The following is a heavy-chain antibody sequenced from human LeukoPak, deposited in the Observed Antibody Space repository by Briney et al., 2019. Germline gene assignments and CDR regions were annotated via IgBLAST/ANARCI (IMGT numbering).Heavy chain of an antibody. CDR1: GFTFSSYS. D-gene: IGHD6-13*01. CDR2: ISSSGSTI. Sequence: GGSLRLSCAASGFTFSSYSMNWVRQAPGKGLEWVSYISSSGSTIYYADSVKGRFTISRDNAKNSLYLQMNSLRAEDTAVYYCARVGRIAAAGTWWFDPWGQGTLVTVSS. V-gene: IGHV3-48*04. CDR3: ARVGRIAAAGTWWFDP. J-gene: IGHJ5*02.